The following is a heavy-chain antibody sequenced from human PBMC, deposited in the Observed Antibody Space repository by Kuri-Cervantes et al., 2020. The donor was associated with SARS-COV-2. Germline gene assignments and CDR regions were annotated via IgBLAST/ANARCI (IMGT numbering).Heavy chain of an antibody. J-gene: IGHJ4*02. CDR1: GLTFSNHG. Sequence: GGSLRLSCVGSGLTFSNHGMSWVRQAPGKGLEWVSGISGSGGNNGRTYYADSVKGRLTMSRDDPMNTLYLQMNSLRAEDTAVYYCASGSKVLRFLEWLTWGQGTLVTVSS. CDR3: ASGSKVLRFLEWLT. D-gene: IGHD3-3*01. CDR2: ISGSGGNNGRT. V-gene: IGHV3-23*01.